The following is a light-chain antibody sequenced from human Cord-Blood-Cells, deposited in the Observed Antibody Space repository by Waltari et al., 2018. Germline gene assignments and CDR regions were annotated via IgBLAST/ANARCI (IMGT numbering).Light chain of an antibody. V-gene: IGLV2-23*01. J-gene: IGLJ3*02. CDR1: RSDVGSYNL. CDR3: CSYAGSRV. CDR2: EGS. Sequence: QSALTPPASVSGSPGQSITISCTGTRSDVGSYNLVSWYQQHPGKAPKLMIYEGSKRPSGVSNRFSGSKSGNTASLTISGLQAEDEADYYCCSYAGSRVFGGGTKLTVL.